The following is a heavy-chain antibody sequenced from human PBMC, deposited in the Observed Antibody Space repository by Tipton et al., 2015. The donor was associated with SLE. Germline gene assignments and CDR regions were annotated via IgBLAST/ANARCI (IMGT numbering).Heavy chain of an antibody. Sequence: TLSLTCTVSGGSIGSHYWSWIRQPPGKGLEWIGYIYYSGSTNYNPSLKSRVTISVDTSKNQFSLKLSSVTAADTAVYYCARSAGYGSSWAHFDYWGQGTLVTVSS. D-gene: IGHD6-13*01. J-gene: IGHJ4*02. CDR2: IYYSGST. V-gene: IGHV4-59*11. CDR1: GGSIGSHY. CDR3: ARSAGYGSSWAHFDY.